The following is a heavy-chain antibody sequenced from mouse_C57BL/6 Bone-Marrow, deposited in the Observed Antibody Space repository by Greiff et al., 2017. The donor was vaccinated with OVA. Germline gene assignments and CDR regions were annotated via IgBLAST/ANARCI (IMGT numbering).Heavy chain of an antibody. CDR2: IYPRSGNT. D-gene: IGHD1-1*01. CDR1: GYTFTSYG. Sequence: VQLQESGAELARPGASVKLFCKASGYTFTSYGISWVKQRTGQGLEWIGEIYPRSGNTYYNEKFKGKATLTADKSSSTAYMELRSLTSEDSAVYFCARRKGSSYWYFDVWGTGTTVTVSS. V-gene: IGHV1-81*01. J-gene: IGHJ1*03. CDR3: ARRKGSSYWYFDV.